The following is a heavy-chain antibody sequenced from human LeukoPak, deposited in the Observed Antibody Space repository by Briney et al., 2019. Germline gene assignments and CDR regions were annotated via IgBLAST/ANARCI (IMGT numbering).Heavy chain of an antibody. J-gene: IGHJ4*02. Sequence: GGSLRLSCGASGFVFSSNWMHWVRHARGQGLVWVSRIKGDAISTNYADSVKGRFTISRDIAKNTLYLQMNSLRAEDTGVYYCAKDHYWSIDYWGRGTLVTVSS. CDR2: IKGDAIST. CDR3: AKDHYWSIDY. CDR1: GFVFSSNW. D-gene: IGHD3-3*01. V-gene: IGHV3-74*01.